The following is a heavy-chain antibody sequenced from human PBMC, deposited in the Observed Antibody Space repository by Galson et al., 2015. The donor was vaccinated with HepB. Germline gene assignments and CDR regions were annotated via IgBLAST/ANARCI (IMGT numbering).Heavy chain of an antibody. Sequence: SLRLSCAASGFTVISSFMSWVRQPPGKGLEWVSTLYSGGYTDYADSVRGRFTISRDNSKNTLYLQMNSLRAEDTAVYFCARGPPGDYWGRGTLVTVSA. CDR3: ARGPPGDY. CDR2: LYSGGYT. V-gene: IGHV3-53*01. J-gene: IGHJ4*02. D-gene: IGHD1-14*01. CDR1: GFTVISSF.